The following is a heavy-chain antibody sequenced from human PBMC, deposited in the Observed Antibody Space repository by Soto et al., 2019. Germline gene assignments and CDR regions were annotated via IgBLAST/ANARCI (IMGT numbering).Heavy chain of an antibody. V-gene: IGHV5-51*01. D-gene: IGHD1-7*01. CDR1: GYSFTSYW. Sequence: GESLKISCKGSGYSFTSYWIGWVRQMPGKGLEWMGIIYPGDSDTRYSPSFQGQVTISADKSISTACLQWSSLKASDTAMYYCARSITGTTMRYYYYGMDVWGQGTTVTVSS. CDR2: IYPGDSDT. J-gene: IGHJ6*02. CDR3: ARSITGTTMRYYYYGMDV.